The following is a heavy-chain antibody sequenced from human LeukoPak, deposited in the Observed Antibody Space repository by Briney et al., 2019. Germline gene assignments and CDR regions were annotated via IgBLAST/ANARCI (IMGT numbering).Heavy chain of an antibody. CDR2: IKQDGGET. D-gene: IGHD2-15*01. J-gene: IGHJ4*02. Sequence: GGSLRLSCAASAFTFNRYWMSWVRQAPGKGLECVATIKQDGGETYYLDSVKGRFTISRDNAKNSLYLQMNSLRADDTGVYFCARLRGVAIAVVPFDSWGQGVLVTVSS. V-gene: IGHV3-7*01. CDR1: AFTFNRYW. CDR3: ARLRGVAIAVVPFDS.